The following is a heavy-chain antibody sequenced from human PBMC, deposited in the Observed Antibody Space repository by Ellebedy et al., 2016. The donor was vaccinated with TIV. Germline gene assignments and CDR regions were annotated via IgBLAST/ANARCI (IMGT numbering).Heavy chain of an antibody. CDR2: IKHDGSEK. V-gene: IGHV3-7*02. D-gene: IGHD5/OR15-5a*01. Sequence: GGSLRLXXAASQFTFSGYWMTWVRQAPGKGLEWVANIKHDGSEKHYVDSVKGRFTISRDNAKNSLYLEMNSLRADDTAVYYCAQAISVAYWGQGTLVTVSS. CDR3: AQAISVAY. J-gene: IGHJ4*02. CDR1: QFTFSGYW.